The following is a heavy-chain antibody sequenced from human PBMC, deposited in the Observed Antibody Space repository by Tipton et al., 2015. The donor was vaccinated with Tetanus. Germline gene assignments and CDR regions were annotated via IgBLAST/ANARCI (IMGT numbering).Heavy chain of an antibody. Sequence: GSLRLSCTASGFNFSDHYMAWIRQAPGKGLEWISYISGSGSSIFHADSVKGRFSISRDNAKNALYLQMNSLTAEDTAVYYCARDLDGYCSSTNCYRGYFDYWGRGPLVTVSS. D-gene: IGHD2-2*03. CDR3: ARDLDGYCSSTNCYRGYFDY. J-gene: IGHJ4*02. CDR2: ISGSGSSI. CDR1: GFNFSDHY. V-gene: IGHV3-11*01.